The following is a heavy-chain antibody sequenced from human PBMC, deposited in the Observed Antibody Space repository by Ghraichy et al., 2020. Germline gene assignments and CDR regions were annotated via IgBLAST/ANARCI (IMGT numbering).Heavy chain of an antibody. CDR3: TTDLEWLSKLLRRLRDY. J-gene: IGHJ4*02. CDR1: GFTFSNAW. V-gene: IGHV3-15*01. CDR2: IKSKTDGGTT. D-gene: IGHD3-3*01. Sequence: GGSLRLSCAASGFTFSNAWMSWVRQAPGKGLEWVGRIKSKTDGGTTDYAAPVKGRFTISRDDSKNTLYLQMNSLKTEDTAVYYCTTDLEWLSKLLRRLRDYWGQGTLVTVSS.